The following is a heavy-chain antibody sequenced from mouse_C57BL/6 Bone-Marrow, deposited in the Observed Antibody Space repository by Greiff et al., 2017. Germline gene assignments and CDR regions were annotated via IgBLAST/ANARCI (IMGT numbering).Heavy chain of an antibody. CDR1: GYTFTSYG. CDR3: AIKGPTVVAYCDY. CDR2: IYPRSGNT. J-gene: IGHJ2*01. D-gene: IGHD1-1*01. V-gene: IGHV1-81*01. Sequence: QVQLQQSGAELARPGASVKLSCKASGYTFTSYGISWVKQRTGQGLEWIGEIYPRSGNTYYNEKFKGKATLTADKSSSTAYMELRSLTSEDSAVYYCAIKGPTVVAYCDYWGQGTTRTVSS.